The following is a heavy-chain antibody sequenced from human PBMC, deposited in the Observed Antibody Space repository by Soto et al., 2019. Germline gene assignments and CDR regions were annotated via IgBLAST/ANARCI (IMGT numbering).Heavy chain of an antibody. Sequence: QVQLVQSGAEVKKPGSSVKVSCKASGGTFSSYAISWVRQAPGQGLEWMGGIIPIFGTANYAQKFQGRVTITADESTSTAYMELSSLTSEDTAVYYCAKLYSSGWYEGLYGMDVWGQGTTVTVSS. J-gene: IGHJ6*02. CDR2: IIPIFGTA. CDR3: AKLYSSGWYEGLYGMDV. V-gene: IGHV1-69*01. CDR1: GGTFSSYA. D-gene: IGHD6-19*01.